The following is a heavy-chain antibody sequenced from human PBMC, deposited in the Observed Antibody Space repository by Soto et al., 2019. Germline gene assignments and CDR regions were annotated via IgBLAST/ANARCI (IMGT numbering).Heavy chain of an antibody. CDR3: AVGEESRYYYYGMDV. V-gene: IGHV3-48*01. Sequence: EVQLVESGGGLVQRGGSLRLSCAASGLTFSSYSMNWVRQAPGKGLEWVSYISSSSSTIYYADSVKGRFTISRDNAKNSLYMQTNSLRAEDTAVYYCAVGEESRYYYYGMDVWGQGTTVTVSS. CDR2: ISSSSSTI. CDR1: GLTFSSYS. J-gene: IGHJ6*02.